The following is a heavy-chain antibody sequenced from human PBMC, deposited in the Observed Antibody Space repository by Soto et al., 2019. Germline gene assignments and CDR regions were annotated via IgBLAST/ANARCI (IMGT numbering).Heavy chain of an antibody. CDR3: ARGMVYASYGMDV. J-gene: IGHJ6*02. D-gene: IGHD2-8*01. Sequence: SVKVSCKASGGTFSSYAISWVRQAPGQGLEWMGGIIPIFGTANYAQKFQGRVTITADESTGTAYMELSSLRSEDTAVYYCARGMVYASYGMDVWGQGTTVTVSS. CDR2: IIPIFGTA. V-gene: IGHV1-69*13. CDR1: GGTFSSYA.